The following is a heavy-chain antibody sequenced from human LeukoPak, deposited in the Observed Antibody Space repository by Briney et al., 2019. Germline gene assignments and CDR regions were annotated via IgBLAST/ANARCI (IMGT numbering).Heavy chain of an antibody. CDR3: AREFGYYYGSGSYLRRRHFDY. CDR2: ISSSGSTI. V-gene: IGHV3-48*03. Sequence: GGSLRLSCAASGFTFSSYEMNWVRQAPGKGLEWVSYISSSGSTIYYADSVKGRFTISRDNAKNSLYLQMNSLRAEDTAVYYCAREFGYYYGSGSYLRRRHFDYWGQGTLVTVSS. CDR1: GFTFSSYE. J-gene: IGHJ4*02. D-gene: IGHD3-10*01.